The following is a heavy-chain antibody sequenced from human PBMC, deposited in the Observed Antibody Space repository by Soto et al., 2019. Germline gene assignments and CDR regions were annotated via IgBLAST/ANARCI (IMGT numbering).Heavy chain of an antibody. CDR1: GGTFSSYT. Sequence: GASVKVSCKASGGTFSSYTISWVRQAPGQGLEWMGRIIPILGIANYAQKFQGRATITADKSTSTAYMELSSLRSEDTAVYYCARDTMIAAAGTYAFDIWGQGTMVTVSS. J-gene: IGHJ3*02. CDR3: ARDTMIAAAGTYAFDI. V-gene: IGHV1-69*04. CDR2: IIPILGIA. D-gene: IGHD6-13*01.